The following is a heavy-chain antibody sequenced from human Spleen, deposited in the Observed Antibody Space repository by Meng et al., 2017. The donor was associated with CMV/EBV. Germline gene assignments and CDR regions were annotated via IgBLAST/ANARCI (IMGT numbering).Heavy chain of an antibody. V-gene: IGHV1-24*01. Sequence: TELSMRWVRQAPGKGLEWMGGFDPEDGETIYAQKFQGRVTMTEDTSTDTVYMELSSLRSEDTAVYYCATERPTVGDDSAGYYYRFDYWGQGTLVTVSS. D-gene: IGHD3-22*01. CDR1: TELS. CDR3: ATERPTVGDDSAGYYYRFDY. CDR2: FDPEDGET. J-gene: IGHJ4*02.